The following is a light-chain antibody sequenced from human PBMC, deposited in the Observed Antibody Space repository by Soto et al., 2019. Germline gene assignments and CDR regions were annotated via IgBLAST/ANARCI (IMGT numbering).Light chain of an antibody. Sequence: QSVLTQPPSASGTPGQRVTISCSGSRSNIETNDVYWYQQLPGTAPKLLIYMSTRRPSGVPDRFSGSKSGASASLVIGGLRSEDELDYYCAAWDGSLNIWVFGGGTKVTVL. J-gene: IGLJ3*02. CDR2: MST. CDR3: AAWDGSLNIWV. CDR1: RSNIETND. V-gene: IGLV1-47*01.